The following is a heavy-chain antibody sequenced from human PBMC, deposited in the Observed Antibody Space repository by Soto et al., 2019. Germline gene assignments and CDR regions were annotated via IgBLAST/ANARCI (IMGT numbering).Heavy chain of an antibody. CDR2: IDHSGNT. Sequence: QVQLQQWGAGLLKPSETLSLTCAVKTESFSHYYWIWILQSPGKGLEWIGEIDHSGNTNYSPSLKSRVTLSVDTSKNQFSLKLNSVTAADTAEYYCVGGRSRLVVFDYWGQGTLVTVAS. J-gene: IGHJ4*02. D-gene: IGHD2-15*01. V-gene: IGHV4-34*01. CDR1: TESFSHYY. CDR3: VGGRSRLVVFDY.